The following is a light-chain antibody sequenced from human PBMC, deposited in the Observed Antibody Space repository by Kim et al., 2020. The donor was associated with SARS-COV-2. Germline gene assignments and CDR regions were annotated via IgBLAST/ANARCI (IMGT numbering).Light chain of an antibody. CDR1: QSVTSN. V-gene: IGKV3-15*01. J-gene: IGKJ2*01. CDR3: QQYNRWPPYI. Sequence: VSPGERVTLTCRASQSVTSNLAGYQQRPGQAPRLLIYGASIRATGIPDRFSGSGSGTEFTLTISSLQPEDFALYYCQQYNRWPPYIFGQGTKLEI. CDR2: GAS.